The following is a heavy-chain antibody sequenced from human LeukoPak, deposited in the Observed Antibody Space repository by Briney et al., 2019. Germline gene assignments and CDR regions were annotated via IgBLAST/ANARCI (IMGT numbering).Heavy chain of an antibody. CDR3: AKSLYYYYYMDV. CDR2: IRSGGGYT. Sequence: GGSLRLSCAASGFTFSSYATSWVRQAPGKGLEWVSTIRSGGGYTYYADSVKGRFTISRDNSKDTLYLQMNSLRAEDTAVYNCAKSLYYYYYMDVWGKGTTVTVSS. CDR1: GFTFSSYA. J-gene: IGHJ6*03. V-gene: IGHV3-23*01.